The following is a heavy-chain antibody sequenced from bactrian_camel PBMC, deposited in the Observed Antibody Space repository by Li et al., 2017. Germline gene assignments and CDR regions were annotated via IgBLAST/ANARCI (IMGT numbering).Heavy chain of an antibody. D-gene: IGHD3*01. CDR2: ISSGGITT. CDR1: GFTFSSYW. Sequence: HVQLVESGGGLVQPGGSLRLSCAASGFTFSSYWMCWVRQAPGKGLEWVSSISSGGITTYYADSVKGQFTISRDNAKNTVYLQMNSLKPEDTAMYYCAAHKFGCRGNVRRTTYDYWGQGTQVTVS. CDR3: AAHKFGCRGNVRRTTYDY. V-gene: IGHV3S6*01. J-gene: IGHJ4*01.